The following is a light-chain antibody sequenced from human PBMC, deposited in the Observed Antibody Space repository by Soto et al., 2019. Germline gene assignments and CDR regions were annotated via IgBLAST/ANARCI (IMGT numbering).Light chain of an antibody. CDR2: ELA. CDR1: SSDVGAYDH. J-gene: IGLJ1*01. Sequence: QSVLTQPPSASGSPGQSVTIPCTGTSSDVGAYDHVPWYQQHPGKAPKLIIYELAKRPAGVPDRFSGSKSGNTASLTVSGLQAEDEADYFCSSDAGDHNYVFGTGTKVTVL. V-gene: IGLV2-8*01. CDR3: SSDAGDHNYV.